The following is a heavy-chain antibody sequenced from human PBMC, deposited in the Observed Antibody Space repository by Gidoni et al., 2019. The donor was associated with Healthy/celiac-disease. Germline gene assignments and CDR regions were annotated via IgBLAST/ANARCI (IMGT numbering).Heavy chain of an antibody. V-gene: IGHV4-31*03. Sequence: QVQLQESGPGLVKPSQTLYLTCTVSGGSITSGGYYWTWVRQCPGKGLEWIRYIHHSGNTYYNPYLKSRVTISIDTSGNHFSMELTSVTAADTAVYYCARDRDGYSYADTWGQGTLVTVSS. CDR2: IHHSGNT. CDR3: ARDRDGYSYADT. J-gene: IGHJ5*02. D-gene: IGHD5-18*01. CDR1: GGSITSGGYY.